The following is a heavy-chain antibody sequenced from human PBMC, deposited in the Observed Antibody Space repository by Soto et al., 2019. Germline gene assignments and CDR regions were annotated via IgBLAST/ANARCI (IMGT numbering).Heavy chain of an antibody. Sequence: GGSLRLSCAASGFTFSDHYMDWVRQAPGKGLEWVGRTRNRANSYTTEYAASVKGGFTISRDDSKNSLYLQMNSLKTEDTAVYYCARRYYDNAFDIWGQGTMVTVSS. D-gene: IGHD3-22*01. CDR3: ARRYYDNAFDI. CDR2: TRNRANSYTT. J-gene: IGHJ3*02. V-gene: IGHV3-72*01. CDR1: GFTFSDHY.